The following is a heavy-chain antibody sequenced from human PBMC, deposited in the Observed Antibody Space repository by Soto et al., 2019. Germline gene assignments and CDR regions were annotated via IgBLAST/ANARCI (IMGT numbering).Heavy chain of an antibody. CDR2: IYYNEGR. J-gene: IGHJ4*02. Sequence: SGPTLANPTQTLTLLCNFSGFSCPTAGRAVGWIGQTPGGALEWLTIIYYNEGRRYSPALKNRLTITGDTYKNQVVLSLTNVEPGDTATXFCAPSDGGYEIIYFDFWGQGIPVTVSS. V-gene: IGHV2-5*01. D-gene: IGHD5-12*01. CDR3: APSDGGYEIIYFDF. CDR1: GFSCPTAGRA.